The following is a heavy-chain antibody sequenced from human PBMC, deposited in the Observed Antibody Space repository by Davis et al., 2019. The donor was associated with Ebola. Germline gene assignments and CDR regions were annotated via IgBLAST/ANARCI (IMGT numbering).Heavy chain of an antibody. CDR3: ARWFPGEDYFDY. Sequence: GVLRLSCTVFGLTFSSDAMIWIRQAPGKGLEWVCGITATGPNTYYADSVKGRFTTSRDNSKNSVYLQMSSLRAEDAAIYYCARWFPGEDYFDYWGQGSLVTVS. CDR2: ITATGPNT. D-gene: IGHD3-10*01. V-gene: IGHV3-23*01. CDR1: GLTFSSDA. J-gene: IGHJ4*02.